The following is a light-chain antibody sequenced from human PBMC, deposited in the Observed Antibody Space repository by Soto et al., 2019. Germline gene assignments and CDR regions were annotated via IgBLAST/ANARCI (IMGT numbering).Light chain of an antibody. V-gene: IGKV1-39*01. CDR1: QSISSY. J-gene: IGKJ4*01. CDR3: QQANSFPLI. Sequence: DIQMTQSPSTLSASLGDRVTITCRASQSISSYLNWYQQKPGKAPKLLIYAASSLQSGVPSRFSGSGSGTDFTLTISSLQPEDFATYYCQQANSFPLIFGGGTKVDIK. CDR2: AAS.